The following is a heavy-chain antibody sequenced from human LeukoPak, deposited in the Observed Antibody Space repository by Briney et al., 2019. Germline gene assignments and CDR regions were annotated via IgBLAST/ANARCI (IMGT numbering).Heavy chain of an antibody. J-gene: IGHJ4*02. CDR3: ARHPYSSGWIGIDY. V-gene: IGHV1-2*02. CDR2: INPNSGGT. CDR1: GYTFTGYY. Sequence: GASVKVSCKASGYTFTGYYMHWVRQAPGQGLEWMGWINPNSGGTNYAQKFQGRVTMTRDTSISTAYMELSRLRSDDTAVYYCARHPYSSGWIGIDYWGQGTLVTVSS. D-gene: IGHD6-19*01.